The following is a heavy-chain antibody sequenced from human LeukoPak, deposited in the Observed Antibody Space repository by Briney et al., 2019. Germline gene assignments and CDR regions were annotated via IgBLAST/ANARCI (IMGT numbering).Heavy chain of an antibody. Sequence: SETLSLTCTVCGGSISSYYWSWIRQPPGKGLEWIGYIYYSGSTNYNPSLKSRVTISVDTSKTQFSLRLSSVTTADTAVYYCARDHGYCSGGSCYPYYFDYWGQGTLVTVSS. CDR2: IYYSGST. J-gene: IGHJ4*02. D-gene: IGHD2-15*01. V-gene: IGHV4-59*01. CDR3: ARDHGYCSGGSCYPYYFDY. CDR1: GGSISSYY.